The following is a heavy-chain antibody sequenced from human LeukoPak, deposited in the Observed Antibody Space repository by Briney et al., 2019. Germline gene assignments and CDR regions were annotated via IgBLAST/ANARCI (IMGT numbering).Heavy chain of an antibody. D-gene: IGHD2-15*01. CDR3: ARVGPTRRSYYFDY. J-gene: IGHJ4*02. CDR1: GGSISSGDYY. CDR2: IYYSGST. V-gene: IGHV4-30-4*01. Sequence: SETLSLTCTVSGGSISSGDYYWSWIRQPPGKGLEWIVYIYYSGSTYYNPSLKSRVTISVDTSKNQFSLKLSSVTAADTAVYYCARVGPTRRSYYFDYWGQGTLVTVSS.